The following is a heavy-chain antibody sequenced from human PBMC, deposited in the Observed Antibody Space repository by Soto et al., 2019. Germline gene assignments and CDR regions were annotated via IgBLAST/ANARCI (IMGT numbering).Heavy chain of an antibody. V-gene: IGHV1-69*05. J-gene: IGHJ4*02. CDR1: GGTFSSYA. D-gene: IGHD2-15*01. Sequence: QVQLVQSGAEVKKPGSSVKVSCKASGGTFSSYAISWVRQAPGQGLEWMGGIIPIFGTANYAQKLQGRVTLTTDDSMATAYRERSSLRSEDTAVYFCARESRYCIGGSCYFLPGIGYWGQGTLVSVSS. CDR3: ARESRYCIGGSCYFLPGIGY. CDR2: IIPIFGTA.